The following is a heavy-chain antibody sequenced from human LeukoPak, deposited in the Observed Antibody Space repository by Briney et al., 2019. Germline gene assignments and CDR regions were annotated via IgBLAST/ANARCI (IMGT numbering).Heavy chain of an antibody. J-gene: IGHJ4*02. V-gene: IGHV4-38-2*02. Sequence: SETLSLTCTVSGYSISSGYYWGWIRQPPGKGLEWIGSIYHSGSTYYNPSLKSRATISVDTSKNQFSLKLSSVTAADTAVYYCARGTLVGARVDYWGQGTLVTVSS. CDR1: GYSISSGYY. D-gene: IGHD1-26*01. CDR2: IYHSGST. CDR3: ARGTLVGARVDY.